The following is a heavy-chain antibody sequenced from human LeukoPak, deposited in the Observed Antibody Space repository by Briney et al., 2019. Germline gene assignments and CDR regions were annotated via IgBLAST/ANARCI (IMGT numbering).Heavy chain of an antibody. D-gene: IGHD3-22*01. V-gene: IGHV1-18*01. CDR1: GYTFTSYG. CDR3: ARFYDSSGYYPKDYYYGMDV. CDR2: ISAYNGNT. Sequence: ASVKVSCKASGYTFTSYGISWVRQAPGQGLEWMGWISAYNGNTNYARKLQGRVTMTTDTSTSTAYMELRSLRSDDTAVYYCARFYDSSGYYPKDYYYGMDVWGQGTTVTVSS. J-gene: IGHJ6*02.